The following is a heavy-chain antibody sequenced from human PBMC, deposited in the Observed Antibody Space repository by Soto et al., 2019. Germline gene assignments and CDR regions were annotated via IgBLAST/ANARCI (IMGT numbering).Heavy chain of an antibody. D-gene: IGHD6-13*01. CDR2: IIPIFGTA. CDR1: GGTFSSYA. CDR3: ARGHIEAAGTWNWFDP. J-gene: IGHJ5*02. Sequence: WASVKVSCKASGGTFSSYAISWVRQAPGQGLEWMGGIIPIFGTANYAQKFQGRVTITADESTSTAYMELSSLRSEDTAVYYCARGHIEAAGTWNWFDPWVHVTMVTFSS. V-gene: IGHV1-69*13.